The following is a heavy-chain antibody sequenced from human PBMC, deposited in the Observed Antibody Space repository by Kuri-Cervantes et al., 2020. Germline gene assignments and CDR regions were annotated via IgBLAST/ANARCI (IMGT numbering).Heavy chain of an antibody. D-gene: IGHD5-12*01. V-gene: IGHV3-13*01. J-gene: IGHJ4*02. CDR2: IGTAGDT. CDR1: GFTFSSYD. Sequence: GGSLRLSCAASGFTFSSYDMHWVRQATGKGLEWVSAIGTAGDTYYPGSVKGRFTISRENAKNSLYLQMNSLRAGDTAVYYCARGGHSSYDFDYWGQGTLVTVSS. CDR3: ARGGHSSYDFDY.